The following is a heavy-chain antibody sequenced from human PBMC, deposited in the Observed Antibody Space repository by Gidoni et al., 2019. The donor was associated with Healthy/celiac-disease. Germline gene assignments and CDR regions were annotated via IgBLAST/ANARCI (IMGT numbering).Heavy chain of an antibody. CDR3: ARDEVGGVAVAGTWSGWFDP. CDR2: IIPIFGTA. CDR1: GGTFSSYA. D-gene: IGHD6-19*01. Sequence: QVQLVQSGAEVKKPGSSVKVSCKASGGTFSSYAISWVRQAPGQGLEWMGGIIPIFGTANYAQKFQGRVTITADESTSTAYMELSSLRSEDTAVYYCARDEVGGVAVAGTWSGWFDPWGQGTLVTVSS. J-gene: IGHJ5*02. V-gene: IGHV1-69*01.